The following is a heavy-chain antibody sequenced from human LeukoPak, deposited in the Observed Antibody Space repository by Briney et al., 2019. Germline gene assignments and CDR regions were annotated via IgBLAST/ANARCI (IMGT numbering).Heavy chain of an antibody. V-gene: IGHV1-69*13. CDR1: GGTFSSYA. Sequence: SVKVSCKASGGTFSSYAISWVRQAPGQGLEWMEGIIPIFGTANYAQKFQGKVTITADESTSTAYMELSSLRSEDTAVYYCARSYSVGYYYYYYGMDVWGKGTTVTVSS. CDR3: ARSYSVGYYYYYYGMDV. D-gene: IGHD2-15*01. J-gene: IGHJ6*04. CDR2: IIPIFGTA.